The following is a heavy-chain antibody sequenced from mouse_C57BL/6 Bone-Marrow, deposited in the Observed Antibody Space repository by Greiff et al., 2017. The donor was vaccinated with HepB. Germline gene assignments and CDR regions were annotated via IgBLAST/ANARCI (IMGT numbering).Heavy chain of an antibody. CDR1: GFTFSSYG. D-gene: IGHD1-1*01. V-gene: IGHV5-6*01. J-gene: IGHJ3*01. Sequence: EVKVVESGGDLVKPGGSLKLSCAASGFTFSSYGMSWVRQTPDKRLEWVATISSGGSYTYYPDSVKGRFTISRDNAKNTLYLQMSSLKSEDTAMYYCARQGDITTVVAPIAYWGQGTLVTVSA. CDR3: ARQGDITTVVAPIAY. CDR2: ISSGGSYT.